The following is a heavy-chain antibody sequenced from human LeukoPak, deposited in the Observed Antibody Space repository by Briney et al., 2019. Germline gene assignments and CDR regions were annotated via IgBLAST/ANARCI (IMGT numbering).Heavy chain of an antibody. CDR2: INDSGRI. V-gene: IGHV4-34*01. CDR3: ARSDGYGLVGI. CDR1: GGSFSGYY. Sequence: SETLSLTCAVYGGSFSGYYWSWIRQPPGKGLEWIGEINDSGRINYNPSLKSRVTISVDTSKNQFSLNLSSVTAADTAVYYCARSDGYGLVGIWGQGTMVTVSS. J-gene: IGHJ3*02. D-gene: IGHD3-10*01.